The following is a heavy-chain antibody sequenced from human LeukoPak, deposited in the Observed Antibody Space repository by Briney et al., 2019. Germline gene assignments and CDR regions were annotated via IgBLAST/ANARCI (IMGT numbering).Heavy chain of an antibody. D-gene: IGHD2-2*02. CDR2: IYSGGST. CDR1: GLTVSCNY. J-gene: IGHJ6*01. V-gene: IGHV3-53*01. Sequence: GVSLSLSCAASGLTVSCNYMRWLRQATGQGLEGGSVIYSGGSTYYADSVKGRFTISRDNSKNTLYHQMDSRRAEHTALYYCARDREAIDYYHGRALWG. CDR3: ARDREAIDYYHGRAL.